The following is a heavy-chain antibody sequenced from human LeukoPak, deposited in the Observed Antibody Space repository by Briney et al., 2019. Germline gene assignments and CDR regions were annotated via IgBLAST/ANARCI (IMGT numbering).Heavy chain of an antibody. V-gene: IGHV4-34*01. CDR3: ARALRYSSSSRLDY. D-gene: IGHD6-13*01. CDR2: INHSGST. CDR1: GGSFSGYY. Sequence: PSETPSLTCAVYGGSFSGYYWSWIRQPPGKGLEWIGEINHSGSTNYNPSLKSRVTISVDTSKNQFSLKLSSVTAADTAVYYCARALRYSSSSRLDYWGQGTLVTVSS. J-gene: IGHJ4*02.